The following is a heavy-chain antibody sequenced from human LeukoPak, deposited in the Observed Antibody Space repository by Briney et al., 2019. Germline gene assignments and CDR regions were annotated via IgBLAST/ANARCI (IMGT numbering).Heavy chain of an antibody. Sequence: PGGSLRLSCAASGFTFSDYYMSWIRQAPGKGLEWVSYISSSATTIYYADSVKGRFTISRDNAKNSLYLQMSSLRAEDTAVYYCARSPSIAPRPDYWGQGTLVTVPS. D-gene: IGHD6-6*01. CDR2: ISSSATTI. CDR3: ARSPSIAPRPDY. J-gene: IGHJ4*02. CDR1: GFTFSDYY. V-gene: IGHV3-11*01.